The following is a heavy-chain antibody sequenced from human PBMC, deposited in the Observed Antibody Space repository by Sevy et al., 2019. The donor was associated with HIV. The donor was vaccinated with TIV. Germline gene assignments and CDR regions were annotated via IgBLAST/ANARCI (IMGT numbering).Heavy chain of an antibody. V-gene: IGHV3-11*06. CDR1: GFTFSDYY. J-gene: IGHJ4*02. CDR3: AKDSRVYSSSHFDY. Sequence: GESLKISCAASGFTFSDYYMTWIRQAPGKGLEWVSYISSGSTYINYADSVKGRFTISRDNAKNSLYLQMNSLRAEDTAVYYCAKDSRVYSSSHFDYWDQGTLVTVSS. D-gene: IGHD6-13*01. CDR2: ISSGSTYI.